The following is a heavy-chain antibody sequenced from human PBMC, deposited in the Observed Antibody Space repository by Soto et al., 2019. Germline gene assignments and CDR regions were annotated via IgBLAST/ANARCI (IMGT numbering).Heavy chain of an antibody. J-gene: IGHJ3*02. Sequence: QLQLQESGPGLVKPSETLSLTCTVSGGSISSSSYYWGWIRQPPGKGLEWIGSIYYSGSTYYNPSLKSRVTISVDTSKNQFSLKLSSVTAADTAVYYCARHEGWIVVVPYVRFDAFDIWGQGTMVTVSS. CDR2: IYYSGST. D-gene: IGHD2-15*01. CDR1: GGSISSSSYY. CDR3: ARHEGWIVVVPYVRFDAFDI. V-gene: IGHV4-39*01.